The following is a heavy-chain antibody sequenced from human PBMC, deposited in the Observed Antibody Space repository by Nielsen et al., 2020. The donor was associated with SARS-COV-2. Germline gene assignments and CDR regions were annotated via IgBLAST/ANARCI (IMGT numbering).Heavy chain of an antibody. CDR2: INPNSGGT. CDR1: GYTFTGYY. J-gene: IGHJ5*02. D-gene: IGHD5-24*01. CDR3: AREHPDGNWFDP. Sequence: ASVKVSCKASGYTFTGYYMHWVRQAPGQGLEWMGRINPNSGGTNYAQKFQGRVTMTRDTSISTAYMGLSRLRSDDTAVYYCAREHPDGNWFDPWGQGTLVTVSS. V-gene: IGHV1-2*06.